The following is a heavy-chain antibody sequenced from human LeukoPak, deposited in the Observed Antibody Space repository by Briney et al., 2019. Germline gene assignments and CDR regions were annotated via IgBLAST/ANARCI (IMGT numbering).Heavy chain of an antibody. V-gene: IGHV3-30-3*01. J-gene: IGHJ4*02. CDR3: ARPITFGGVIVSYFDY. CDR1: GFTFSRNA. Sequence: GRSLRLSCAASGFTFSRNAMHWVRQAPGKGLEWVAVISYDGSNKYYADSVKGRFTISRDNSKNTLYLQMNSLRAEDTAVYYCARPITFGGVIVSYFDYWGQGTLVTVSS. D-gene: IGHD3-16*02. CDR2: ISYDGSNK.